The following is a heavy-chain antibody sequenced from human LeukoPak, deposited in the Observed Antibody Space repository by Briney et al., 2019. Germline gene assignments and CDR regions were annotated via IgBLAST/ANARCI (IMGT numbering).Heavy chain of an antibody. Sequence: PGGSLRLSCAASGFTFSSYWMTWVRQAPGKGLAWVANINQDGSGKYYVDSVKGRFTISRDNAKNSLYLQMNSLRAEDTAVYYCARDSGRREDYWDQGTLVTVSS. D-gene: IGHD1-26*01. CDR3: ARDSGRREDY. V-gene: IGHV3-7*01. J-gene: IGHJ4*02. CDR1: GFTFSSYW. CDR2: INQDGSGK.